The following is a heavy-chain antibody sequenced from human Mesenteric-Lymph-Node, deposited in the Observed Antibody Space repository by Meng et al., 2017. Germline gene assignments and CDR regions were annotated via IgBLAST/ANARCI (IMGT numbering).Heavy chain of an antibody. CDR2: ISTYNDNP. V-gene: IGHV1-18*01. CDR1: GYTFSSYG. Sequence: VQLGPSGAEVKGPGASVKVSCKASGYTFSSYGFTWVRQAPGQGLEWLGWISTYNDNPKYAQKVQGRVTMTADTSTSTAYMELRSLTSDDTAVYYCARDLWPHIVVVTAPSEFWGQGTLVTVSS. CDR3: ARDLWPHIVVVTAPSEF. J-gene: IGHJ4*02. D-gene: IGHD2-21*02.